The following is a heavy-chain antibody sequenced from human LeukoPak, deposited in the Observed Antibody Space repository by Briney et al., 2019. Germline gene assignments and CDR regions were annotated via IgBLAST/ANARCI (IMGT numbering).Heavy chain of an antibody. CDR2: IYYSGST. CDR1: GGSISSSSYY. Sequence: PSETLSLTCTVSGGSISSSSYYWGWIRQPPGKGLEWIGSIYYSGSTYYNPSLKSRVTISVDTSKNQFSLKLSSVTAADTAVYYCAGHFLLPYYFDYWGQGTLVTVSS. D-gene: IGHD2/OR15-2a*01. CDR3: AGHFLLPYYFDY. J-gene: IGHJ4*02. V-gene: IGHV4-39*01.